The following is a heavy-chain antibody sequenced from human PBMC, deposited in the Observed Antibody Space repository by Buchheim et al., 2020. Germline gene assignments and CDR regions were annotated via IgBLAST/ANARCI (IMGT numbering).Heavy chain of an antibody. CDR2: IYYSGST. J-gene: IGHJ5*02. CDR1: GGSISSYY. D-gene: IGHD3-3*01. V-gene: IGHV4-59*01. Sequence: QVQLQESGPGLVKPSETLSLTCTVSGGSISSYYWSWIRQPPGKGLEWIGYIYYSGSTNYNPSLKSRVTISVDTSKNQFSLQLSSVTAADTAVYYCARVENGDYDFWGGYTSNWFDPWGQGTL. CDR3: ARVENGDYDFWGGYTSNWFDP.